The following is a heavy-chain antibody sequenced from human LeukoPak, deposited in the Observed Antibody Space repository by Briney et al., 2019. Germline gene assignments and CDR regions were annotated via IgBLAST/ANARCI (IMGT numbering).Heavy chain of an antibody. D-gene: IGHD2-2*02. CDR2: IYTSGST. J-gene: IGHJ6*03. V-gene: IGHV4-61*02. CDR1: GGSISSGSYY. Sequence: SETLSLTCTVSGGSISSGSYYWSWIRQPAGKGLEWIGRIYTSGSTNYNPSLKSRVTISVDTSKNQFSLKLSSVTAADTAVYYCARDKGVVVPAAIPGTYYYYYYMDVWGEGTTVTVSS. CDR3: ARDKGVVVPAAIPGTYYYYYYMDV.